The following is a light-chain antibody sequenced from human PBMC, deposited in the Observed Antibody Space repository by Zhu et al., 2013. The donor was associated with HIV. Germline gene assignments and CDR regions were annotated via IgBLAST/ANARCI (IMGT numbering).Light chain of an antibody. Sequence: QSALTQPASVSGSPKQSITISCTGTSSDVGGYNYVSWYQQHPGKAPKLMIYEVSYRPSGVSSRFSGSKSGNTASLTISGLQAEDEADYYCSSYTSSSTYVFGTGTQVTVL. CDR2: EVS. V-gene: IGLV2-14*01. J-gene: IGLJ1*01. CDR3: SSYTSSSTYV. CDR1: SSDVGGYNY.